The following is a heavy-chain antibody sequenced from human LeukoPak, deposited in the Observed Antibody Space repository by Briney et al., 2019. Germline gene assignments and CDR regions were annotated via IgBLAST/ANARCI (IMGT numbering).Heavy chain of an antibody. CDR3: ARVGRFHDSSGYYLNFDY. Sequence: GGSLRLSRAASGFTFSSYSMNWVRQAPGKGLEWVSSISSSSSYIYYADSVKGRFTISRDNAKNSLYLQMNSLRAEDTAVYYCARVGRFHDSSGYYLNFDYRGQGTLVTVSS. V-gene: IGHV3-21*01. D-gene: IGHD3-22*01. CDR1: GFTFSSYS. CDR2: ISSSSSYI. J-gene: IGHJ4*02.